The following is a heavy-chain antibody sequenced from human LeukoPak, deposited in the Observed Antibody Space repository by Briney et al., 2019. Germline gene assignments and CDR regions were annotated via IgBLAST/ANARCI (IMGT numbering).Heavy chain of an antibody. CDR3: ARGGYSSSVFDY. CDR1: GGTFSSYA. CDR2: IIPIFGTA. J-gene: IGHJ4*02. D-gene: IGHD6-6*01. Sequence: GASVKVSCKASGGTFSSYAISWVRQAPGQGLEWMGGIIPIFGTANYAQKFQGRVTITADESTSTAHMELSSLRSEDTAVYYCARGGYSSSVFDYWGQGTLVTVSS. V-gene: IGHV1-69*13.